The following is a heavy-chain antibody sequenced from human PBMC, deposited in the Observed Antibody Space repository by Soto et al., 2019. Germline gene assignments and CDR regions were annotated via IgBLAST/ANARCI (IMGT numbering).Heavy chain of an antibody. CDR2: IKQDGSEK. D-gene: IGHD3-10*01. Sequence: GGSLRLSCAASGFTFSSYWMSWVRQAPGKGLEWVANIKQDGSEKYYVDSVKGRFTISRDNAKNSLYLQMNSLRAEDTAVYYCARDYGSGSYYNEGAFDICGQGTMVTLSS. CDR3: ARDYGSGSYYNEGAFDI. CDR1: GFTFSSYW. J-gene: IGHJ3*02. V-gene: IGHV3-7*01.